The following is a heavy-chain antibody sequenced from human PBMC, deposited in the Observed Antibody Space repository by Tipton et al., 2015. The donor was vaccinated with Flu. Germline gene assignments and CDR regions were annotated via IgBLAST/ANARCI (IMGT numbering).Heavy chain of an antibody. V-gene: IGHV1-46*01. J-gene: IGHJ4*02. CDR3: ARDGPVAGTDF. CDR1: GYTFTSHY. CDR2: INPTGGST. Sequence: QVQLVQSGAEVKKPGASVKVSCKASGYTFTSHYMHWVRQAPGQGLEWMGIINPTGGSTSYAQKFQGRVTMTRDRSTSTFYMELSSLRSEDTAVYYCARDGPVAGTDFWGQGTLVTVSS. D-gene: IGHD6-19*01.